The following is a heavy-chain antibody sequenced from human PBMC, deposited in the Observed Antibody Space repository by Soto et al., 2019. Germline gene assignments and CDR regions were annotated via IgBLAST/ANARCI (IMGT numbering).Heavy chain of an antibody. CDR3: AKDKGGMVHDY. CDR2: ISSDGSKK. CDR1: GFTFSNYA. D-gene: IGHD3-10*01. Sequence: QVQLVESGGGVVQPGRSLRLSCAASGFTFSNYAMHWVRQAPGKGLDWVAVISSDGSKKYYADSVKGRFTNSRDNSKNTLYLQMNSLRAEDTAVYYCAKDKGGMVHDYWGQGTLVTVSS. J-gene: IGHJ4*02. V-gene: IGHV3-30*18.